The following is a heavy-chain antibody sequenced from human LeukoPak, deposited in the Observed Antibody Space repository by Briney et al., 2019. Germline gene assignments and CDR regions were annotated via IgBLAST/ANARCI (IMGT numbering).Heavy chain of an antibody. CDR3: ARDKTKVVSGDYDN. Sequence: SVKVSCKASGGTFSSYAISWVRQAPGQGLEWMGGIIPIFGTTNYAQKFQGRVTITADESTSQAYMELSTMRTAETAVYYCARDKTKVVSGDYDNWGQGTLVTVSS. D-gene: IGHD4-23*01. CDR1: GGTFSSYA. J-gene: IGHJ3*02. V-gene: IGHV1-69*01. CDR2: IIPIFGTT.